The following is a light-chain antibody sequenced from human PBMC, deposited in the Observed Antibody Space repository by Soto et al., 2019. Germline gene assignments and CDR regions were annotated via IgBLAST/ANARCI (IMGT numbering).Light chain of an antibody. CDR3: CSYAGSYTWV. Sequence: QSVLTQPRSVSGSPGQSVTISCTGTSSDVGAYKYVSWYQQHPGKAPKLMIYDVTKLPSGVPDRFSGSKSGNTASLTISGLQAEDEADYYCCSYAGSYTWVFGGGTKLTVL. V-gene: IGLV2-11*01. CDR2: DVT. J-gene: IGLJ3*02. CDR1: SSDVGAYKY.